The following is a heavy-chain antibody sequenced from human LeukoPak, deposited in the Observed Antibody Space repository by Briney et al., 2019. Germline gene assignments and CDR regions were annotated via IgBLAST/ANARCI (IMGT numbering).Heavy chain of an antibody. Sequence: SETLSLTCAVYGGSFSGYYWSWIRQPPGKGLEWLGEINHSGSTNYNPSLKSRVTISVDTSKNQFSLKLSSVTAADTAVYYCAKGPLALPPHILTGYYRVLAFDIWGQGTMVTVSS. J-gene: IGHJ3*02. V-gene: IGHV4-34*01. CDR3: AKGPLALPPHILTGYYRVLAFDI. CDR1: GGSFSGYY. CDR2: INHSGST. D-gene: IGHD3-9*01.